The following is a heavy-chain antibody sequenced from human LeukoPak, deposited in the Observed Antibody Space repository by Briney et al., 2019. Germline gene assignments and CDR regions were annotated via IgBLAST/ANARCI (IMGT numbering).Heavy chain of an antibody. CDR3: ARNLTQDFGDHGRTLKTNCFDP. Sequence: GGSLRLSCAASAFTFSDYIMNWVRQAPGKGLEWISYISGRSSTIYYADSVRGRFTISRDNAKNSMYLQMNSLRAEDTAVYYCARNLTQDFGDHGRTLKTNCFDPWGQGTLVTVSS. CDR2: ISGRSSTI. D-gene: IGHD4-17*01. CDR1: AFTFSDYI. J-gene: IGHJ5*02. V-gene: IGHV3-48*01.